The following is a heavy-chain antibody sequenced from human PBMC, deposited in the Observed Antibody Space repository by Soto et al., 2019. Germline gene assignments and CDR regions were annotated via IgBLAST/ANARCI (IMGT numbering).Heavy chain of an antibody. CDR2: ISAYNGNT. V-gene: IGHV1-18*01. J-gene: IGHJ6*03. D-gene: IGHD1-26*01. Sequence: ASVKVSCKASGYTFTSYGISWVRQAPGQGLEWMGWISAYNGNTNYAQKLQGRVTMTTDTSTSTAYMELRSLRSDDTAVYYCASTNGASGHYYYYYMDVWGKGTTVTVSS. CDR1: GYTFTSYG. CDR3: ASTNGASGHYYYYYMDV.